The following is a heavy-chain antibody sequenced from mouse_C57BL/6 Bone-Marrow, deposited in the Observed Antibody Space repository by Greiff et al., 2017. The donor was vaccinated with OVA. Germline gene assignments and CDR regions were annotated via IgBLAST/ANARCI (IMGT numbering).Heavy chain of an antibody. CDR2: IYPGGGYT. D-gene: IGHD3-1*01. CDR3: ARSGPWDFDY. J-gene: IGHJ2*01. CDR1: GYTFTNYW. Sequence: QVQLQQSGAELVRPGTSVKMSCKASGYTFTNYWIGWAKQRPGHGLEWIGDIYPGGGYTNYNEKFKGKAKLTADKYSSTAYMQFSSLTSEDSAIYYCARSGPWDFDYWGQGTTLTVSS. V-gene: IGHV1-63*01.